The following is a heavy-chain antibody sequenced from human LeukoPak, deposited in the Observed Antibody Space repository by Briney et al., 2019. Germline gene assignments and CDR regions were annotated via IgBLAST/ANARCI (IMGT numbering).Heavy chain of an antibody. V-gene: IGHV3-13*04. CDR1: GFTFSSYD. Sequence: PGGSLRLSCAASGFTFSSYDTHWVTQATGKGLEWVSAIDTAGNTFYPGSVKGRFTISRENAKNSLYLQMNNVRAGDTAVYYCARTSKVTSVMDIWGQGTMVTVSS. J-gene: IGHJ3*02. CDR3: ARTSKVTSVMDI. D-gene: IGHD3-16*01. CDR2: IDTAGNT.